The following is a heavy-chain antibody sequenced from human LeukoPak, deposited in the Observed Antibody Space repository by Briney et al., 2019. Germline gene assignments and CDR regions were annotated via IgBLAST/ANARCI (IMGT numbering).Heavy chain of an antibody. V-gene: IGHV1-8*01. CDR3: ARDAGGPDWFDP. CDR1: GYTFTSYD. J-gene: IGHJ5*02. CDR2: MNPNSGNT. Sequence: ASVKVSCKASGYTFTSYDINWVRQATGQGLEWMGWMNPNSGNTGYAQKFQGRVTMTRNTSISTAYMELSSLRSEDTAVYYCARDAGGPDWFDPWGQGTLVTVSS. D-gene: IGHD2-15*01.